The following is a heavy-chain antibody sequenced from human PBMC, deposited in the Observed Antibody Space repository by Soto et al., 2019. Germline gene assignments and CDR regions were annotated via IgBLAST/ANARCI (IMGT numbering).Heavy chain of an antibody. CDR1: GGSISSYY. Sequence: SETLSLTCTVSGGSISSYYWSWIRQPPGKGLEWIGYIYYSGSTNYNPSLKSRVTISVDTSKNQFSLKLSSVTAADTAVYYCARDLSHYGSGSYPYYGMDVWGQGTTVTVSS. CDR2: IYYSGST. J-gene: IGHJ6*02. CDR3: ARDLSHYGSGSYPYYGMDV. D-gene: IGHD3-10*01. V-gene: IGHV4-59*01.